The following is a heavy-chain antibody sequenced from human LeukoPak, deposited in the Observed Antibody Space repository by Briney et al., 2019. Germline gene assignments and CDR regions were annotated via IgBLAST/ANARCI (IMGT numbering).Heavy chain of an antibody. D-gene: IGHD3-22*01. J-gene: IGHJ4*02. Sequence: GGSLRLSCAASGFTLDDYAMHWVRQAPGKGLEWVSGLSWNSGSIGYADSVKGRFTISRDNAKNSLYLQMNSLRAEDTALYYCAKGGVGVYYDSSGSQTFDYWGQGTLVTVSS. CDR3: AKGGVGVYYDSSGSQTFDY. V-gene: IGHV3-9*01. CDR2: LSWNSGSI. CDR1: GFTLDDYA.